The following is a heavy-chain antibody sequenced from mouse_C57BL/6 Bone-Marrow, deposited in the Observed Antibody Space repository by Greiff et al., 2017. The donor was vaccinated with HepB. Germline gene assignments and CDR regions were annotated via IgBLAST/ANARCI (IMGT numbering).Heavy chain of an antibody. CDR2: IYPGDGDT. CDR1: GYAFSSYW. J-gene: IGHJ2*01. D-gene: IGHD2-3*01. CDR3: AREGGWLLPLFDY. V-gene: IGHV1-80*01. Sequence: QVQLQQSGAELVKPGASVKISCKASGYAFSSYWMNWVKQRPGKGLEWIGQIYPGDGDTNYNGKFKGKATLTADKSSSTAYMQLSSLTSEDSAVYFCAREGGWLLPLFDYWGQGTTLTVSS.